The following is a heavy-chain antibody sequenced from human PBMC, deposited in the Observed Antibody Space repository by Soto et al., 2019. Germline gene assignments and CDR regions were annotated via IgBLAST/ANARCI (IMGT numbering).Heavy chain of an antibody. J-gene: IGHJ6*02. CDR1: GYTFTSYD. D-gene: IGHD1-1*01. V-gene: IGHV1-8*01. CDR2: MNPNSGNT. CDR3: AREMTTRCMDV. Sequence: QVQLVQSGAEVKKPGASVKVSCKASGYTFTSYDINWVRQATGQGLEWMGWMNPNSGNTGYAQKFQGRVTMPRNTSLTTAYMELSSLRSEDTAMYYCAREMTTRCMDVWGQGTTVTVSS.